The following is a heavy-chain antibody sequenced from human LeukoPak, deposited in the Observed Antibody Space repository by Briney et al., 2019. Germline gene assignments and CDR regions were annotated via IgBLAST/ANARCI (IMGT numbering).Heavy chain of an antibody. CDR3: ARGSIPTQNWFDP. V-gene: IGHV4-59*01. CDR2: IYYSGRT. CDR1: GGSISSYY. J-gene: IGHJ5*02. Sequence: SETLSLTCTVSGGSISSYYWSWIRQPPGRGLEWIGYIYYSGRTNYNPSLKSRVTISVDTSKNQFSLKLSSVTTADTAIYYCARGSIPTQNWFDPWGQGTPVTVSS. D-gene: IGHD2-2*01.